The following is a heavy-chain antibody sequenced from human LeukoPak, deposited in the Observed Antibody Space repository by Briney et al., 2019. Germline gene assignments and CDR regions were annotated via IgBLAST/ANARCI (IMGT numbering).Heavy chain of an antibody. CDR2: IIPTFGTA. CDR3: ARSLRYYGSGSYPLNWFDP. D-gene: IGHD3-10*01. V-gene: IGHV1-69*06. CDR1: GGTFSSYA. Sequence: SVKVSCKASGGTFSSYAISWVRQAPGQGLEWMGRIIPTFGTANYAQKFQGRVTITADKSTSTAYMELSSLRSEDTAVYYCARSLRYYGSGSYPLNWFDPWGQGTLVTVSS. J-gene: IGHJ5*02.